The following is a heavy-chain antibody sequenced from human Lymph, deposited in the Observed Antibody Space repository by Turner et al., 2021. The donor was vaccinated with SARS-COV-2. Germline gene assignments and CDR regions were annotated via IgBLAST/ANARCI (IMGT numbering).Heavy chain of an antibody. V-gene: IGHV3-53*04. CDR3: ARDLDTAGGMDV. D-gene: IGHD5-18*01. CDR2: IYSGGSS. J-gene: IGHJ6*02. Sequence: EVQLVESGGGLVQPGGSLRLSCAASGITVSRNYMSWVRQAPGKGLEWVSVIYSGGSSYYADSVKGRFTISRHNSKNTLYHQMNSLRAEDTAVYYCARDLDTAGGMDVWGQGTTVTVSS. CDR1: GITVSRNY.